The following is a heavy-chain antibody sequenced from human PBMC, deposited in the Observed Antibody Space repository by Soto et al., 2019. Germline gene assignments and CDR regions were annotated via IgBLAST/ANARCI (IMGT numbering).Heavy chain of an antibody. V-gene: IGHV3-74*01. CDR3: TRGLRPSSAGTGAY. CDR1: GFDFSYYW. D-gene: IGHD1-1*01. J-gene: IGHJ1*01. CDR2: IDPDGTTT. Sequence: GGSLRLSCVTSGFDFSYYWIHWIRQAPGKGLVWVSRIDPDGTTTNYADSVKGRFTVSRDNAKDTAYLQMDSLTADDTALYYCTRGLRPSSAGTGAYWGPGTLVTVSS.